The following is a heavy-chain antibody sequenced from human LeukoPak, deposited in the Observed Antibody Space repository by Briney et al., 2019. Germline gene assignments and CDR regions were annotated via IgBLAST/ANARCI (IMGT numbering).Heavy chain of an antibody. CDR1: GGSISSYY. CDR2: IYYSGST. D-gene: IGHD3-10*01. CDR3: ESVSYGSGNWFDP. Sequence: PSETLSLTCTVSGGSISSYYWSWIRQPPGKGLEWIGYIYYSGSTNYNPSLKSRVTISVDTSKNQFSLKLSSVTAGDTAVYYCESVSYGSGNWFDPWGQGTLVTVSS. V-gene: IGHV4-59*01. J-gene: IGHJ5*02.